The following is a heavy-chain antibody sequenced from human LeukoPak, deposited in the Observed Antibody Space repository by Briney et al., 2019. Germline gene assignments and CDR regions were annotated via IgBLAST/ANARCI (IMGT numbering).Heavy chain of an antibody. Sequence: GGSLRLSCAASGFSFSSYGMHWVRQAPGKELEWVAVIWYDGTNKYYADSVKGRFTISRDNSKNTLYLQMNSLRAEDTAVYYCARDQRGFSYSKYYFDYWGQGTLVTVSS. CDR1: GFSFSSYG. J-gene: IGHJ4*02. V-gene: IGHV3-33*01. CDR3: ARDQRGFSYSKYYFDY. D-gene: IGHD5-18*01. CDR2: IWYDGTNK.